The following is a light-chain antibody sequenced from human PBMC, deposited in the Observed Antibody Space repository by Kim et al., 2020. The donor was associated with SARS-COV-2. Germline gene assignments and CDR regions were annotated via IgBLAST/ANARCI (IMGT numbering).Light chain of an antibody. CDR2: DVS. CDR1: SSSVRCENY. CDR3: SSYTSSSTWV. V-gene: IGLV2-14*03. Sequence: LAYTIPSTGTSSSVRCENYVPWYQQRPVKAPKLMIYDVSNRPSGVPTRFSRSTSGNTASLTISGLQAEDEADYYCSSYTSSSTWVFGGGTKLTVL. J-gene: IGLJ3*02.